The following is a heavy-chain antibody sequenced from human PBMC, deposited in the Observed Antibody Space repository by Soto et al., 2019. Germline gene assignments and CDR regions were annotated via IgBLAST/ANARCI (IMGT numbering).Heavy chain of an antibody. CDR3: ARDKILVSATSHLAL. CDR1: GYRFSNYG. CDR2: ITPFNSNT. V-gene: IGHV1-18*04. D-gene: IGHD1-26*01. Sequence: ASVKVSCKASGYRFSNYGISWVRQAPGQGLEWMGWITPFNSNTHYAQRFQGRVTLTTDTSTSTAYMELGSLTSDDSAVYYCARDKILVSATSHLALWGQGTQVTVSS. J-gene: IGHJ4*02.